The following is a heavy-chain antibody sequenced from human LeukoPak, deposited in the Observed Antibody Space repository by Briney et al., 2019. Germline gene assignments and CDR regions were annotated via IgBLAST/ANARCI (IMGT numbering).Heavy chain of an antibody. J-gene: IGHJ4*02. V-gene: IGHV3-23*01. Sequence: PGGSLRLSCAVSGFTFSSYAMSWVRQAPGKGLEWVSAISGSGGSTYYADSVKGRFTISRDNSKNTLYLQMNSLRAEDTAVYYCAKSQYDYVWVRVGYFDYWGQGTLVTVSS. CDR1: GFTFSSYA. CDR2: ISGSGGST. CDR3: AKSQYDYVWVRVGYFDY. D-gene: IGHD3-16*01.